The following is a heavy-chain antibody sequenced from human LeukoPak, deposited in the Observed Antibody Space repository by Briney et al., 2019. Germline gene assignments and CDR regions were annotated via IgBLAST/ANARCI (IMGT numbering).Heavy chain of an antibody. D-gene: IGHD3-10*01. V-gene: IGHV4-39*01. Sequence: KSSETLSLTCTVSGGSISSSSYYWGWLRQPPGKGLEWIGSIYYSGSTYYNPSLKSRVTISVDTSKNQFSLKLSSVTAADTAVYYCARPMVRGVPHAFDIWGQGTMVTVSS. CDR3: ARPMVRGVPHAFDI. CDR1: GGSISSSSYY. CDR2: IYYSGST. J-gene: IGHJ3*02.